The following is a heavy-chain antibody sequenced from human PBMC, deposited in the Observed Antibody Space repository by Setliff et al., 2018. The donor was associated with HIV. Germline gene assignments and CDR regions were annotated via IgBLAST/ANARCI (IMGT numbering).Heavy chain of an antibody. CDR2: ITAYNGDT. CDR3: ARRLHVGHSIGWYRAAFDV. CDR1: GYPFLNYG. Sequence: ASVKVSCKASGYPFLNYGITWVRQAPGQGLEWMGWITAYNGDTNYARNLRGRVTMTTDTSTTTAYMELRSLRSDDTSVYYCARRLHVGHSIGWYRAAFDVWGQGTMVTVSS. J-gene: IGHJ3*01. D-gene: IGHD6-19*01. V-gene: IGHV1-18*01.